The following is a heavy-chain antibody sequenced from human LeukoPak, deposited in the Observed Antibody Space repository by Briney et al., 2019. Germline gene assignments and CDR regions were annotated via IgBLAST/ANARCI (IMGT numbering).Heavy chain of an antibody. Sequence: GASVKVSCKSSGGTFSSYAISWVRQAPGQGLEWMGGIIPIFGTANYAQKFQGRVTITADESTSTAYMELSSLRSEDTAVYYCAREKVGIMNYWGQGTLVTVSS. CDR1: GGTFSSYA. CDR2: IIPIFGTA. CDR3: AREKVGIMNY. J-gene: IGHJ4*02. V-gene: IGHV1-69*13. D-gene: IGHD2-21*01.